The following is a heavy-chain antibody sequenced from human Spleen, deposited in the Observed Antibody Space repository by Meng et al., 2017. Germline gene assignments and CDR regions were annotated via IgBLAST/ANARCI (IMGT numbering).Heavy chain of an antibody. Sequence: GESLKISCAASGFTFSDYYMSWIRQAPGEGLECVSHISSSGATIYYADSVKGRFTISRDNAKNSLYLQMNSLRAEDTAVYYCARDLTWFRAYFDYWGQGTLVTVSS. J-gene: IGHJ4*02. CDR3: ARDLTWFRAYFDY. V-gene: IGHV3-11*04. D-gene: IGHD3-10*01. CDR2: ISSSGATI. CDR1: GFTFSDYY.